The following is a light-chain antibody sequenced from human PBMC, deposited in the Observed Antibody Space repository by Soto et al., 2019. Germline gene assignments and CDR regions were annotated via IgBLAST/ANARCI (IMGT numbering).Light chain of an antibody. J-gene: IGKJ1*01. Sequence: ETMMTQSPDTLSVSLGARATLSCRASQSLRSSLAWYQQKPGQAPRLLIYDASTRATGIPARFSGSGSGTDFTLTISGLQSEDGAVYYGQQYNNWPQTFGQGTKVDIK. CDR2: DAS. V-gene: IGKV3-15*01. CDR3: QQYNNWPQT. CDR1: QSLRSS.